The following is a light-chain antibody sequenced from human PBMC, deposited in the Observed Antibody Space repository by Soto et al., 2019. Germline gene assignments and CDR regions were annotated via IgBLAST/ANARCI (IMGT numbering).Light chain of an antibody. CDR1: QSINNY. CDR2: DAS. V-gene: IGKV3-20*01. CDR3: QQYGSSPIT. Sequence: EIVTTQSPATLSVSPGGSATLSCRASQSINNYLAWYQQKPGQAPRLLIYDASSRATGIPDRFSGSGSGTDFTLTISRLEPEDFAVYYCQQYGSSPITFGQGTRLEIK. J-gene: IGKJ5*01.